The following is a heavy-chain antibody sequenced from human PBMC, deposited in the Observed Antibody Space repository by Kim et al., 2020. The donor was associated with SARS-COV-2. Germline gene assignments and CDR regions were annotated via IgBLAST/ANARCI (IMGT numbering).Heavy chain of an antibody. Sequence: ASVKVSCKASGYTFTSYGISWVRQAPGQGLEWMGWISAYNGNTNYAQKLQGRVTMTTDTSTSTAYMELRSLRSDDTAVYYCAFHPVGDPTQSAFDIWGQGTMVTVSS. J-gene: IGHJ3*02. D-gene: IGHD1-26*01. V-gene: IGHV1-18*04. CDR1: GYTFTSYG. CDR2: ISAYNGNT. CDR3: AFHPVGDPTQSAFDI.